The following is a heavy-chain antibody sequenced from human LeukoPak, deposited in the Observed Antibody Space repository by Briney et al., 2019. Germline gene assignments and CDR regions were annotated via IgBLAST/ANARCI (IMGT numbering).Heavy chain of an antibody. V-gene: IGHV3-30*04. CDR1: GFTFSSYA. CDR3: ARDRVDGSGGSCLFGYYYYSMDV. J-gene: IGHJ6*03. Sequence: GGSLTLSCAASGFTFSSYAMHWVRQAPGKGLEWVAVISYDGSNKNYADSVKGRFTISRDKSKNTLYLQMNSLRAEDTAVYYCARDRVDGSGGSCLFGYYYYSMDVWGKGTAVTVSS. CDR2: ISYDGSNK. D-gene: IGHD2-15*01.